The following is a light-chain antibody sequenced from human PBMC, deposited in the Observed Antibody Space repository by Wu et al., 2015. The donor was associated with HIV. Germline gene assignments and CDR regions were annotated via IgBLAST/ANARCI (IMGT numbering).Light chain of an antibody. CDR2: GAS. J-gene: IGKJ1*01. Sequence: EIVLTQSPATLSLSPGERASLSCRASQSLSSYLAWYQQKPGQSPRLLISGASTRASGVPDRFSGSGYGTDFTLNINRLEPEDFAVYYCQQYGSSPTWTFGQGTKVEIK. CDR3: QQYGSSPTWT. CDR1: QSLSSY. V-gene: IGKV3-20*01.